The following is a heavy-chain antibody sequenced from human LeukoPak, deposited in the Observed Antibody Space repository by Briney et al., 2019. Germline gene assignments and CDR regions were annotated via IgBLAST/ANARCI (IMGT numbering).Heavy chain of an antibody. CDR2: IYASGST. V-gene: IGHV4-4*07. Sequence: SETLSLTCTVSGASMSNYYCHWIRQSAGKGLEWIGRIYASGSTNYNPFLKSRVTMSVDTSKNQFSLKINSLTADDTGVYYCARGYYNSSGYSFDYWGQGTLVTVSS. CDR1: GASMSNYY. CDR3: ARGYYNSSGYSFDY. D-gene: IGHD3-22*01. J-gene: IGHJ4*02.